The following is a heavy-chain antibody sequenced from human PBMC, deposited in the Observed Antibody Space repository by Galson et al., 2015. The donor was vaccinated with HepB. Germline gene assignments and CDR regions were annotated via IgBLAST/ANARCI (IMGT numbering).Heavy chain of an antibody. Sequence: SLRLSCAASGFAFSGYAMHWVRQPPGKGLEWVAIIWYDGTNKYYADSVKGRFTISRDNAKNTLYLQMNSLRADDTAVYYCARDLTTCYFEYWGQGTLVTVPS. V-gene: IGHV3-33*01. CDR1: GFAFSGYA. CDR2: IWYDGTNK. D-gene: IGHD4/OR15-4a*01. CDR3: ARDLTTCYFEY. J-gene: IGHJ4*02.